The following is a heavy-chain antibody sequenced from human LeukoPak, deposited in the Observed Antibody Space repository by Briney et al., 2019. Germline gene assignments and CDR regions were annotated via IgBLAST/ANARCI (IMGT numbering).Heavy chain of an antibody. CDR3: ASLPYDSSGYSPY. D-gene: IGHD3-22*01. J-gene: IGHJ4*02. Sequence: GGSLRLSCAASGFTFSSYAMSWVRQAPGKGLEWVSAISGSGGSTYYADSVKGRFTISRDNAKNSLYLQMNSLRAEDTAVYYCASLPYDSSGYSPYWGQGTLVTVSS. V-gene: IGHV3-23*01. CDR2: ISGSGGST. CDR1: GFTFSSYA.